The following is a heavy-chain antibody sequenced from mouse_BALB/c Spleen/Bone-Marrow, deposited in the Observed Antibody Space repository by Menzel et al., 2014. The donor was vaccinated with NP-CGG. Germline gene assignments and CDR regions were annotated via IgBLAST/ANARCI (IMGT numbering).Heavy chain of an antibody. V-gene: IGHV14-3*02. CDR1: GFNIXDTY. CDR2: IDPANGNT. Sequence: EVQLQQSGAELVKPGASVKLSCTASGFNIXDTYMHWVKQRPEQGLEWIGRIDPANGNTKYDPKFQGKATITADTSSNTACLQLSSLTSEDTAVYYCATMITDWYFDVWGAGTTVTVSS. CDR3: ATMITDWYFDV. J-gene: IGHJ1*01. D-gene: IGHD2-4*01.